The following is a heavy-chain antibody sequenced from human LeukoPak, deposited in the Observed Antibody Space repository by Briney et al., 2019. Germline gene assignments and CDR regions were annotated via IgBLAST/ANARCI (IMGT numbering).Heavy chain of an antibody. D-gene: IGHD2-15*01. CDR3: ARGLYDIVVVVAATGASFDY. V-gene: IGHV4-39*01. CDR2: IYYSGST. CDR1: GGSISSSSYY. Sequence: SETLSLTCTVSGGSISSSSYYWGWIRQPPGKGLEWIGSIYYSGSTYYNPSLKSRVTISVDTSKNQFSLKLSSVTAADTAVYYCARGLYDIVVVVAATGASFDYWGQGILVTVSS. J-gene: IGHJ4*02.